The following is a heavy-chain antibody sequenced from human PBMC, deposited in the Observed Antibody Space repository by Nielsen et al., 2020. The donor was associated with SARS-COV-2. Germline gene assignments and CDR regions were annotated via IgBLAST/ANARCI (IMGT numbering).Heavy chain of an antibody. CDR2: IYYSGST. V-gene: IGHV4-39*07. CDR1: GGSISSSSYY. Sequence: SETLSLTCTVSGGSISSSSYYWGWIRQPPGKGLEWIGSIYYSGSTYYNPSLKSRVTISVDTSKNQFSLKLSSVTAADTAVYYCARGTLSPVTTGDYWGQGTLVTVSS. D-gene: IGHD4-17*01. J-gene: IGHJ4*02. CDR3: ARGTLSPVTTGDY.